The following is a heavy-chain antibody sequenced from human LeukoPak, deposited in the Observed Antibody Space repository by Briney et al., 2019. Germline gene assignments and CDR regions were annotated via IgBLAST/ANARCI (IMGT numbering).Heavy chain of an antibody. V-gene: IGHV4-4*07. Sequence: SETLSLTCTVSGGSISSYYWSWIRQPAGKGLEWIGRIYTRGSTNYNPSLKSRVTISVDTSKNQFPLKLSSVTAADTAVYYCAREYYDSSGYYTGDYWGQGTLVTVSS. CDR2: IYTRGST. CDR3: AREYYDSSGYYTGDY. D-gene: IGHD3-22*01. CDR1: GGSISSYY. J-gene: IGHJ4*02.